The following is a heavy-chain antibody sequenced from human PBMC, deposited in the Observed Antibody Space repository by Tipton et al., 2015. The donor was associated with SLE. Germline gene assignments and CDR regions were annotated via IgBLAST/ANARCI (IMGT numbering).Heavy chain of an antibody. J-gene: IGHJ3*02. V-gene: IGHV4-34*01. D-gene: IGHD6-6*01. CDR3: VREWSSSRGAFDI. Sequence: TLSLTCAVYGGSFSGYYWGWIRQPPGKGLEWIGSICYSERTYYNPSPNSRDTISVDMSKNQFSLKLSAVTAADTAVYYCVREWSSSRGAFDIWSQGTMVNVSS. CDR1: GGSFSGYY. CDR2: ICYSERT.